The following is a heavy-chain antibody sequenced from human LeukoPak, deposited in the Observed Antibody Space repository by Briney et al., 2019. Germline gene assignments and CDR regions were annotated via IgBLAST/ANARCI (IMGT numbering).Heavy chain of an antibody. D-gene: IGHD1-14*01. CDR3: ARDNHHGVLDY. CDR1: GFTFSDFF. CDR2: ITGSSDNR. V-gene: IGHV3-11*05. Sequence: KPGGSLRLSCAASGFTFSDFFMTWVRQAPGKGLEWLSYITGSSDNRKYADSVRGRFTISRDNAKNSLYLQLNSLRVDDTAVYYCARDNHHGVLDYWGQGTLVSVSS. J-gene: IGHJ4*02.